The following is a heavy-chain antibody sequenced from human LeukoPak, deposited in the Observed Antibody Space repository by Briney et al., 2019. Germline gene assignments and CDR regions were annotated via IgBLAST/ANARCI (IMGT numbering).Heavy chain of an antibody. CDR1: GFTFSNYE. D-gene: IGHD1-26*01. J-gene: IGHJ4*02. CDR3: ARDHSIVGALDY. CDR2: ISSSGSTI. V-gene: IGHV3-48*03. Sequence: GGSLRLSCAAPGFTFSNYEMNWVRQAPGKGLEWVSYISSSGSTIYYADSVKGRFTISRDNAKNSLYLQMNSLRAEDTAVYYCARDHSIVGALDYWGQGTLVTVSS.